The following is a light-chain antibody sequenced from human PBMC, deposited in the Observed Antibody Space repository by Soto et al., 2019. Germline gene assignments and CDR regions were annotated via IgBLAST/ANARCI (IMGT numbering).Light chain of an antibody. CDR3: QQGYTTPWT. CDR2: AAS. J-gene: IGKJ1*01. CDR1: QTINTF. Sequence: DIQMTQSPSSLSASVGDRITITCRASQTINTFLHWYQQKPGQAPKVLIYAASNLQSGVPSRFIGSGSGTDFTLTVNSLQPEDFGTYYCQQGYTTPWTFGQGTKVDVK. V-gene: IGKV1-39*01.